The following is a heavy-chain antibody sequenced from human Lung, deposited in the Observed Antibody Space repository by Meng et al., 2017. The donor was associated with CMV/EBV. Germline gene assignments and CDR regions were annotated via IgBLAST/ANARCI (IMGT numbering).Heavy chain of an antibody. Sequence: SCAASGFTFRTYVMHWVRQAPGKGLERVAVTSSDGSRKYYADFVKGRFTISRDNSKNTLYLQLNSLRTEDTAVYYCARDQKEEGDNWFDPWGQGTLVTVSS. CDR3: ARDQKEEGDNWFDP. CDR2: TSSDGSRK. CDR1: GFTFRTYV. J-gene: IGHJ5*02. V-gene: IGHV3-30*04.